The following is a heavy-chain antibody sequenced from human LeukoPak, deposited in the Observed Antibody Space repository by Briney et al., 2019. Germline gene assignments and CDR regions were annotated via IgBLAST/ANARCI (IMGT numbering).Heavy chain of an antibody. V-gene: IGHV3-23*01. D-gene: IGHD6-13*01. CDR3: AKNFAAGTEYFQH. CDR1: GFTFSSFA. Sequence: GGSLRLSCVASGFTFSSFAMTWVRQAPGKGLEWVSGISGGSTSTYYTDSVKGRFTISRDNSKNTLFLQMNSLRAEDTAVYYCAKNFAAGTEYFQHWGQGTLVTVSS. J-gene: IGHJ1*01. CDR2: ISGGSTST.